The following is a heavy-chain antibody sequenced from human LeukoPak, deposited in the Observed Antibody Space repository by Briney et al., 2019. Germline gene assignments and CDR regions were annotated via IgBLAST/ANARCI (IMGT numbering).Heavy chain of an antibody. CDR3: ARDARIARNDY. V-gene: IGHV3-21*01. D-gene: IGHD6-13*01. J-gene: IGHJ4*02. CDR2: ISSSSYI. CDR1: GFTFSSYS. Sequence: GGSLRLSCAASGFTFSSYSMNWVRQAPGKGLEWVSSISSSSYIYYADSVKGRFTISRDNAKNSLYLQMNSLRAEDTAVYYCARDARIARNDYWGQGTLVTVSS.